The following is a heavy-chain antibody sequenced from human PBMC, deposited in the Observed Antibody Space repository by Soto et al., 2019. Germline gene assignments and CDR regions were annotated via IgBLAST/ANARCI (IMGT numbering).Heavy chain of an antibody. CDR3: ARASVLMVYATDY. J-gene: IGHJ4*02. Sequence: PSETMSLTCTVSGGTISSGGYYWSWIRQHPGKGLEWIGYIYYSGSTYYNPSLKSRVTISVDTSKNQFSLKLSSVTAADTAVYYCARASVLMVYATDYWGQGTLVTVSS. CDR1: GGTISSGGYY. D-gene: IGHD2-8*01. V-gene: IGHV4-31*03. CDR2: IYYSGST.